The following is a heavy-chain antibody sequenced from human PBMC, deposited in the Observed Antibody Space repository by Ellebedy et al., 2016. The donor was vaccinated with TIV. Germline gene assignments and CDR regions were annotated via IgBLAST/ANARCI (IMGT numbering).Heavy chain of an antibody. CDR3: ARATDGFDY. CDR2: INHSGST. Sequence: MPSETLSLTCAVYGGSFSGYYWSWIRQPPGKGLEWIGEINHSGSTNYNPSLKSRVTISVDTSKNQFSLKLSSVTAADTAVYYCARATDGFDYWGQGTLVTVSS. CDR1: GGSFSGYY. D-gene: IGHD4-11*01. V-gene: IGHV4-34*01. J-gene: IGHJ4*02.